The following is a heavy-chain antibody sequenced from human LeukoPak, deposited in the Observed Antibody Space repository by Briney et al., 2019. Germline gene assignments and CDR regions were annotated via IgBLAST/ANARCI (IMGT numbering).Heavy chain of an antibody. V-gene: IGHV3-7*01. CDR3: ARRDSSGWYYFDY. D-gene: IGHD6-19*01. J-gene: IGHJ4*02. CDR2: MNQDGGEK. Sequence: GGSLRLSCGASGFTFSNYWMSWVRQAPGKGLEWVANMNQDGGEKYYVDSVKSRFTISRVNAENSLYLQMNSLRAEDTAVYYCARRDSSGWYYFDYWGQGTLVAVSS. CDR1: GFTFSNYW.